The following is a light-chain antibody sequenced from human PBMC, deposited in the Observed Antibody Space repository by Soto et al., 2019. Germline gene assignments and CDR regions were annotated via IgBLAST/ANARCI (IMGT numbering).Light chain of an antibody. Sequence: EILMTQSPATLSVSPGERATLSCRASQGIGSTLAWYQQKPGQTPKLLIYDASTRATGIPARFSGSGSGTEFTLTISSLQSEDSAIYYCQQYDNWPPKTFGQGTKVDIK. CDR1: QGIGST. V-gene: IGKV3D-15*01. CDR3: QQYDNWPPKT. J-gene: IGKJ1*01. CDR2: DAS.